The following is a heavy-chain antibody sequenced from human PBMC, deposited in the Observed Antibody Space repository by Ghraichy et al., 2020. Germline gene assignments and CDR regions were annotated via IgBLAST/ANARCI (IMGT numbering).Heavy chain of an antibody. CDR2: IWSSGSS. Sequence: SETLSLTCTVAGASISNYYWSWIRQTAGKGLEWIGRIWSSGSSNYSPSLESRVTMSVDPSKNQFSLKLNSVTAADAAVYFCAREGISGRPNVFEIWGQGTMVTVSS. D-gene: IGHD6-6*01. J-gene: IGHJ3*02. V-gene: IGHV4-4*07. CDR1: GASISNYY. CDR3: AREGISGRPNVFEI.